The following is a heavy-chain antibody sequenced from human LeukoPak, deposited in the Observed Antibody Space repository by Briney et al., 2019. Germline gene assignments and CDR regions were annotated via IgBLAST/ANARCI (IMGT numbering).Heavy chain of an antibody. V-gene: IGHV4-59*01. D-gene: IGHD3-10*01. Sequence: SETLSLTCTVSGGSISSYYWSWIRQPPGKGLEWIGYIYYSGSTNYNPSLKSRVTISVDTSKNQSSLKLSSVTAADTAVYYCARDYGRSSLWRGFFDPWGQGTLVTVSS. CDR3: ARDYGRSSLWRGFFDP. CDR2: IYYSGST. J-gene: IGHJ5*02. CDR1: GGSISSYY.